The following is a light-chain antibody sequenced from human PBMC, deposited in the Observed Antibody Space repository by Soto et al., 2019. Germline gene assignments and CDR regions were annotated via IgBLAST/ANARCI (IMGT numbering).Light chain of an antibody. CDR2: EVS. CDR3: SSYTRSTTVV. J-gene: IGLJ2*01. CDR1: SSDVGSYDY. V-gene: IGLV2-14*01. Sequence: QSALIQPPSVSGSPGQSVTISCTGTSSDVGSYDYVSWYRQHPGKAPQLMVYEVSNRPSGVSNRFSGSKSGNTASLTISGLQAEDEADYYCSSYTRSTTVVFGGGTKLTVL.